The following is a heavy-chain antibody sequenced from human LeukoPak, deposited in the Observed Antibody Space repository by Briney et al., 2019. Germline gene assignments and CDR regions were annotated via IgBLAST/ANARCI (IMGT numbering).Heavy chain of an antibody. Sequence: GGSLRLSCAASGFTFSSYAMHWVRQAPGKGLEWVAVISYDGSNKYYADSVKGRFTISRDNSKNTLYLQMNSLRAEDTAVYYCAKYGSGSSWSAYYMDVWGKGTTVTVSS. J-gene: IGHJ6*03. CDR1: GFTFSSYA. V-gene: IGHV3-30-3*02. CDR2: ISYDGSNK. D-gene: IGHD3-10*01. CDR3: AKYGSGSSWSAYYMDV.